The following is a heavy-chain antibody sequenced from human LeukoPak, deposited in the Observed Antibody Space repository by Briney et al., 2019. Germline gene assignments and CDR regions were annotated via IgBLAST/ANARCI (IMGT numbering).Heavy chain of an antibody. CDR3: ARAVQVTTGGLFDY. Sequence: SVKVSCKASGGTFSSYAISWVRQAPGQGLEWMGGIIPIFGTANYAQKFQGRVTITADKSTNTAYMELSSLRSDDTAVYYCARAVQVTTGGLFDYWGQGTLVTVSS. V-gene: IGHV1-69*06. D-gene: IGHD4-17*01. CDR2: IIPIFGTA. J-gene: IGHJ4*02. CDR1: GGTFSSYA.